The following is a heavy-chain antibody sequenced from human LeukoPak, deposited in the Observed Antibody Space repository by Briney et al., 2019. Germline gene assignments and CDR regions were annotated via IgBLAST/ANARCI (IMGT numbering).Heavy chain of an antibody. J-gene: IGHJ4*01. CDR3: VKRYCSGDTCYSAFDY. D-gene: IGHD2-15*01. V-gene: IGHV3-23*01. CDR1: GFSFSNNA. Sequence: QPGGSLRLSCAASGFSFSNNAMSWVRQAPGNGLEWVSAIGNSGGGTHYADSLQGRFTISRDNSKNTLYLQMNSLRAEDTAVYYCVKRYCSGDTCYSAFDYWGHGTLVTVSS. CDR2: IGNSGGGT.